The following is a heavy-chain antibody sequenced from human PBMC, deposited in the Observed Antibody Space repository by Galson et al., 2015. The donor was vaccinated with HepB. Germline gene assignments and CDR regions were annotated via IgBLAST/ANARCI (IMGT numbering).Heavy chain of an antibody. CDR3: AKGYGLFDL. Sequence: APGKGLEWVSGISANGGSSFYAESVKGRFTISRDNSKNTLSFQMNSLRAEDTAVYYCAKGYGLFDLWGQGTLVTVSS. V-gene: IGHV3-23*01. CDR2: ISANGGSS. D-gene: IGHD4-17*01. J-gene: IGHJ5*02.